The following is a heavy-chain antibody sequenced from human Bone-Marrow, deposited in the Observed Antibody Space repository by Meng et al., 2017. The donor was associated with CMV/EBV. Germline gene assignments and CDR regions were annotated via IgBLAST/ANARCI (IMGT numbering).Heavy chain of an antibody. Sequence: CAASSFTVSRYARHWVRQAPGKGLEWVAVISYDGSNKVYADSVKGRFTTSRDNSKKTLYLQMNSPRAEDTAVYYCARFAGTTRDYFDYWGQGTLVTVSS. CDR1: SFTVSRYA. V-gene: IGHV3-30-3*01. J-gene: IGHJ4*02. D-gene: IGHD1-7*01. CDR3: ARFAGTTRDYFDY. CDR2: ISYDGSNK.